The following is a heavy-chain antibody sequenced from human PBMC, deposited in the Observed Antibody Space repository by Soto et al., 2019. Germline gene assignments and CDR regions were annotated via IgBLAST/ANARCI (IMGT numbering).Heavy chain of an antibody. V-gene: IGHV4-39*01. Sequence: QLQLQESGTGLAKPSETLSLTCTVSGCSISSSSYYCGWIRQPPGKGLEWIGSIYYSGSTYYNPSLKSLCTITVHTSKNQFALKLSSVTAAGTAVYYCAIYSGDDLVYWGQGTLVTVSS. CDR1: GCSISSSSYY. D-gene: IGHD5-12*01. CDR3: AIYSGDDLVY. CDR2: IYYSGST. J-gene: IGHJ4*02.